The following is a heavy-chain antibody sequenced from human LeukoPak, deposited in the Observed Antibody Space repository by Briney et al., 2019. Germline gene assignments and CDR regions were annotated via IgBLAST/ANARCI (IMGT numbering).Heavy chain of an antibody. CDR1: GGSISSSSYY. CDR2: IYYSGST. Sequence: SETLSLTCTVSGGSISSSSYYWSWIRQPPGKGLEWIGFIYYSGSTIYNPSLKSRVTISVDTSKNQFSLKLSSVTAADTAVYYCARLDYYYYMDVWGKGTTVTVSS. CDR3: ARLDYYYYMDV. J-gene: IGHJ6*03. V-gene: IGHV4-61*01.